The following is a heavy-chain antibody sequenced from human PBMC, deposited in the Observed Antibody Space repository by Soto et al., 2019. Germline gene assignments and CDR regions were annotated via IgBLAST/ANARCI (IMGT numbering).Heavy chain of an antibody. V-gene: IGHV1-3*01. CDR1: GYTFTSYA. CDR2: INAGNGNT. D-gene: IGHD6-19*01. Sequence: ASVKVYCKASGYTFTSYAMHWVRQAPGQRLEWMGWINAGNGNTKYSQKFQGRVTITRDTSASTAYMEQSSLNSEDTAMYYCARAVGYRGSHYDYWGQGTLVTGAS. J-gene: IGHJ4*02. CDR3: ARAVGYRGSHYDY.